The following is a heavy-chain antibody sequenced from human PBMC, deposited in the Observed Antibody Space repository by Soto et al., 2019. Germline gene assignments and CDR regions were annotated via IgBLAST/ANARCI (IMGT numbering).Heavy chain of an antibody. CDR1: GGSVSIGDYL. Sequence: SETLSLTCTVFGGSVSIGDYLWSWIRQRPGKGLEWIGYIHDSGNTYYNPSLKSRVTISLDTSKNQFSLKVTSMTAADTAVYFCARARGGDSGDYASLFDRWGQGNLVTVS. D-gene: IGHD4-17*01. CDR3: ARARGGDSGDYASLFDR. CDR2: IHDSGNT. J-gene: IGHJ5*02. V-gene: IGHV4-30-4*01.